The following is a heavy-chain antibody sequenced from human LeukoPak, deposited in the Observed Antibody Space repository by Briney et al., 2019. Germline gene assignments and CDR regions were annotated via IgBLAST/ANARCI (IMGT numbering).Heavy chain of an antibody. V-gene: IGHV1-2*02. CDR2: INPNSCGT. D-gene: IGHD3-10*01. Sequence: ASVKVSCKASGYTFTGYYMHWVRQAPGQGLEWMGWINPNSCGTNYAQKFQGRVTMTRDTSISTVYMELSRLRSDDTAVYYCARDLTYGSGSYYTWFDPWGQGTLVTASS. J-gene: IGHJ5*02. CDR3: ARDLTYGSGSYYTWFDP. CDR1: GYTFTGYY.